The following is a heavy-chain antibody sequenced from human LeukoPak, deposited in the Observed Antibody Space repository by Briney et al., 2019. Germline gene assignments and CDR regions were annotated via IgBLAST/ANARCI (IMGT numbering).Heavy chain of an antibody. D-gene: IGHD3-10*01. CDR2: IYPGDSDT. CDR3: ARLYYGSGSLYYFDC. J-gene: IGHJ4*02. CDR1: GYSFTSYW. Sequence: GESLKISCKGSGYSFTSYWIGWVRQMPGKGLEWMGIIYPGDSDTRYSPFFQGQVTISADKSISTAYLQWSSLKASDTAMYYCARLYYGSGSLYYFDCWGQGTLVTVSS. V-gene: IGHV5-51*01.